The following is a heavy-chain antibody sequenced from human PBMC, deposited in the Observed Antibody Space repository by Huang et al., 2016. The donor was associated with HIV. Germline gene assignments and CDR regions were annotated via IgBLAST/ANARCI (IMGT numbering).Heavy chain of an antibody. CDR1: GYTFSNYA. CDR2: INANTGDP. D-gene: IGHD6-13*01. Sequence: QVQLVQSGSEVKKPGASVKVSCKASGYTFSNYALNWLRQAPGQGLEWMGWINANTGDPTYALAFTGRFVFSLDTSVSTAYLQINGLKAEDTAVYYCVRPAAPTRYYYYEYMDVWGQGTTVTVS. V-gene: IGHV7-4-1*02. J-gene: IGHJ6*03. CDR3: VRPAAPTRYYYYEYMDV.